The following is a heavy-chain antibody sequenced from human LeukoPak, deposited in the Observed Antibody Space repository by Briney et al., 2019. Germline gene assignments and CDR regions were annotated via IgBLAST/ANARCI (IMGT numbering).Heavy chain of an antibody. Sequence: GESLKISCKGSGYSFTSYWIGWVRQMPGKGLEWMGIIYPGDSDTRYSPSFQGQVTISADKSISTAYLQWSSLKASDTAMYYCARRRPLNIAAAGEFGPWGQGTLVTVSS. CDR3: ARRRPLNIAAAGEFGP. D-gene: IGHD6-13*01. J-gene: IGHJ5*02. V-gene: IGHV5-51*01. CDR1: GYSFTSYW. CDR2: IYPGDSDT.